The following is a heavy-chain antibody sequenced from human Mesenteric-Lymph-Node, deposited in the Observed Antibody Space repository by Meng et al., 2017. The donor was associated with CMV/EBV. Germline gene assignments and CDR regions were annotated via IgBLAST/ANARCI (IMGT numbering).Heavy chain of an antibody. Sequence: SETLSLTCTVSGYSISNGYYWGWIRQPPGKGLEWIGSIYYSGITYYNPPLKSRVTISVDTSKNQFSLKLSSVTAADTAVYYCARVATSRGFDYWGQGTLVTVSS. J-gene: IGHJ4*02. V-gene: IGHV4-38-2*02. D-gene: IGHD5-24*01. CDR1: GYSISNGYY. CDR3: ARVATSRGFDY. CDR2: IYYSGIT.